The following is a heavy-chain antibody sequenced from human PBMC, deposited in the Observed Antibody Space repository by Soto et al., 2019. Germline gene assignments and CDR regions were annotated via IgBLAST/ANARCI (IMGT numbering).Heavy chain of an antibody. CDR3: ALSRGYCSGGNCYFDY. CDR1: GFTFSTYW. J-gene: IGHJ4*02. D-gene: IGHD2-15*01. CDR2: ISHDGSIS. Sequence: EVQLVESGGGLVQPGGSLRLSCAASGFTFSTYWMHWVRQAPGKGLVWVSRISHDGSISNSADSVKGRFTISRDNAKNTLYLQMNSLRAEDTAVYYCALSRGYCSGGNCYFDYWGQGTLVTVSS. V-gene: IGHV3-74*01.